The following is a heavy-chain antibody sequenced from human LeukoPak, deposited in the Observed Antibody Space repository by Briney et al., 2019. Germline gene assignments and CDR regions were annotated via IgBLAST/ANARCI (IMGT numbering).Heavy chain of an antibody. D-gene: IGHD2-21*02. J-gene: IGHJ5*02. V-gene: IGHV1-8*01. Sequence: GASVKVSCKASGYTFTSYDINWVRQATGQRLEWMGWMNPNSGNTGYAQKFQGRVTMTRNTSISTAYMELSSLRSEDTAVYYCASRSITANWFDPWGQGTLVTVSS. CDR2: MNPNSGNT. CDR3: ASRSITANWFDP. CDR1: GYTFTSYD.